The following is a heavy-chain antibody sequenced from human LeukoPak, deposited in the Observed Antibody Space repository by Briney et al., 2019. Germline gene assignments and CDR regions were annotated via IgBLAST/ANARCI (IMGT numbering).Heavy chain of an antibody. CDR1: GYTFTGYY. D-gene: IGHD3-22*01. CDR3: ARSANYYDSSGYYGPFQH. Sequence: ASVKVSCKTSGYTFTGYYMHWVRQAPGQGLEWMEWINPKSGGTSYPQKFQGRVTMTRDTSISTAYMELSRLRSDDTAVYYCARSANYYDSSGYYGPFQHWGQGTLVTVSS. V-gene: IGHV1-2*02. CDR2: INPKSGGT. J-gene: IGHJ1*01.